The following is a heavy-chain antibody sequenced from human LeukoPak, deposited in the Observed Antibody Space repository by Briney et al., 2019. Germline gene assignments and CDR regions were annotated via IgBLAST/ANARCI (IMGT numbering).Heavy chain of an antibody. D-gene: IGHD6-6*01. CDR2: IRYDGSNK. V-gene: IGHV3-30*02. J-gene: IGHJ6*03. CDR3: AKVGLSIAARPYYYYYMDV. CDR1: GFTFSSYG. Sequence: GGSLRLSCAASGFTFSSYGMHWVRQAPGKGLEWVAFIRYDGSNKYYADSVKGRFTISRDNSKNTLYLQMNSLRAEDTAVYYCAKVGLSIAARPYYYYYMDVWGKGTTVTVSS.